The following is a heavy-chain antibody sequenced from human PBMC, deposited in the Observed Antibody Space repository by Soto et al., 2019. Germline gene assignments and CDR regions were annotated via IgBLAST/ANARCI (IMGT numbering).Heavy chain of an antibody. J-gene: IGHJ6*02. D-gene: IGHD2-15*01. V-gene: IGHV3-30-3*01. CDR3: VCGGKYYYYYGMDV. CDR1: GFTFSSYA. Sequence: PGGSLRLSCAASGFTFSSYAMHWVRQAPGKGLEWVAVISYDGSNKYYADSVKGRFTISRDNSKNTLYLQMNSLRAEDTAVYYCVCGGKYYYYYGMDVWGQGTTVTVS. CDR2: ISYDGSNK.